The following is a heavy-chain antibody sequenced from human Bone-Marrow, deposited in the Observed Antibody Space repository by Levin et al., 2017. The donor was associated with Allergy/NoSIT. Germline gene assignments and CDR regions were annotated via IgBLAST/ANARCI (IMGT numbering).Heavy chain of an antibody. CDR1: GVTVSNNY. Sequence: LSLTCAASGVTVSNNYMNWVRQPPGKGLEWVSLIYSGGSTYYADSVKGRFTISRDNSKNTVYLQMNSLRVEDTAVYYCSRGGSWDGGWGQGTLVTVSS. J-gene: IGHJ1*01. D-gene: IGHD5-24*01. CDR3: SRGGSWDGG. CDR2: IYSGGST. V-gene: IGHV3-53*01.